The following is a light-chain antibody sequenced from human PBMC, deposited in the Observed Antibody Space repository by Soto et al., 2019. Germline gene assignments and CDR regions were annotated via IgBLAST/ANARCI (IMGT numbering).Light chain of an antibody. CDR2: DVS. Sequence: QSVLTQPASASGAPGQSITISCTGTSSDVGGYNYVSWYQHHPGKAPKLMIFDVSNRPSGVSNRFSGSKSGNTASLTISGLQPEDEADYYCSSYTASNTRQIVFGTGTKATVL. CDR3: SSYTASNTRQIV. CDR1: SSDVGGYNY. J-gene: IGLJ1*01. V-gene: IGLV2-14*03.